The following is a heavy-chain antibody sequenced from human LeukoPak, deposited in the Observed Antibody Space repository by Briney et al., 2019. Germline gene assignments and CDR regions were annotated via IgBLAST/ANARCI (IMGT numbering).Heavy chain of an antibody. CDR1: GFTFSRYD. CDR3: ARASGWYYFDQ. D-gene: IGHD6-19*01. CDR2: IGTAGDT. V-gene: IGHV3-13*01. J-gene: IGHJ4*02. Sequence: PGGSLRLSCAASGFTFSRYDMHWVRQATGKGLEWVSAIGTAGDTYYPGSVKGRFTISRENAKNSLYLQMNSLRAGDTAVYYCARASGWYYFDQWGQGTLVTVSS.